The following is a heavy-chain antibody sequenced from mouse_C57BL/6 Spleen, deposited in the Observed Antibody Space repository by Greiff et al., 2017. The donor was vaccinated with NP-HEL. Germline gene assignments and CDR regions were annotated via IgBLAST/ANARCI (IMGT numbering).Heavy chain of an antibody. Sequence: VQLQQPGAELVKPGASVKMSCKASGYTFTSYWITWVKQRPGQGLEWIGDIYPGSGSTNYNEKFKSKATLTVDTSSSTAYMQLSSLTSEDSAVYDCARGKYYSNSYYFDYWGQGTTLTVSS. J-gene: IGHJ2*01. V-gene: IGHV1-55*01. D-gene: IGHD2-5*01. CDR1: GYTFTSYW. CDR3: ARGKYYSNSYYFDY. CDR2: IYPGSGST.